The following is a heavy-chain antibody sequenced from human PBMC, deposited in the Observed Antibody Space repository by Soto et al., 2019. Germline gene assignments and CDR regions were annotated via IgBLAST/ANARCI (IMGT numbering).Heavy chain of an antibody. CDR1: GFSLSNARMG. Sequence: SGPTLVNPTAPLTLTCTVSGFSLSNARMGVSWIRQPPGKALEWLAHIFSNDEKSYSTSLKSRLTISKDTSKSQVVLTMTNMDPVDTATYYCARTRYSYYYYGMDVWGQGTTVTVSS. V-gene: IGHV2-26*01. D-gene: IGHD4-4*01. CDR2: IFSNDEK. J-gene: IGHJ6*02. CDR3: ARTRYSYYYYGMDV.